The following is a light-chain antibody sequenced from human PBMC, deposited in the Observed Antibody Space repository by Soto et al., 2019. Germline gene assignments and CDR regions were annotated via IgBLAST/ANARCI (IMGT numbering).Light chain of an antibody. CDR2: GAS. CDR1: QSVSSRY. J-gene: IGKJ5*01. Sequence: EVVLTQSPVTLSLSPGERATLSCRASQSVSSRYLAWYQQKPGQAPRLLIYGASSRATGIPDRFSGSGSGTDFTLTISRLEPEDFAVYYCQKYGSSPPITFGQGTRLEIK. CDR3: QKYGSSPPIT. V-gene: IGKV3-20*01.